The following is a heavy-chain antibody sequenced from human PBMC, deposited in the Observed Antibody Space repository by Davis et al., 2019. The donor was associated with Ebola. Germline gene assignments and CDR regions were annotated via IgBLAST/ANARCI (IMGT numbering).Heavy chain of an antibody. J-gene: IGHJ6*02. V-gene: IGHV3-23*01. D-gene: IGHD3-22*01. CDR3: AKAPTMIVAHGYYYGMDV. Sequence: PGGSLRLSCAASGFTFSSYAMSWVRQAPGKGLEWVSAISGSGGSTYYADSVKGRFTISRDNSKNTLYLQMNSLRAEDTAVYYCAKAPTMIVAHGYYYGMDVWGQGTTVTVSS. CDR2: ISGSGGST. CDR1: GFTFSSYA.